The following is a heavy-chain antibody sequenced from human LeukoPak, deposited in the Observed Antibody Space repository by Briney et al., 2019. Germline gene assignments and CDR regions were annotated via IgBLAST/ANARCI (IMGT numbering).Heavy chain of an antibody. Sequence: GGSLRLSCAASGFTVSSNYMSWVRQAPGKGLEWVSVIYSGGRTYYGDSVKGRFTFSRDNSKNMVYLQMNSLRAEDTAVYYCAKSESGYCSGDSCYSGYYYYYMDVWGKGTTVTVSS. D-gene: IGHD2-15*01. CDR1: GFTVSSNY. J-gene: IGHJ6*03. CDR3: AKSESGYCSGDSCYSGYYYYYMDV. V-gene: IGHV3-53*01. CDR2: IYSGGRT.